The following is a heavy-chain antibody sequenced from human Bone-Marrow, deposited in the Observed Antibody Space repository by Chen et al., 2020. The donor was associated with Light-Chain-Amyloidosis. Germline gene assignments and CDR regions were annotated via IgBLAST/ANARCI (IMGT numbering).Heavy chain of an antibody. CDR2: ISTYNGNT. V-gene: IGHV1-18*04. CDR1: GYTFTNYG. Sequence: QVQLVQSGAEVKRPGASVQVSCKASGYTFTNYGINWVRQAPGKGLEWMGWISTYNGNTKYAQELQGRVTMTTDTSTNTAYMELRSLISDDTAVYYCARTYDSSVDDSVYGYDYWGQGSQVTVSS. CDR3: ARTYDSSVDDSVYGYDY. J-gene: IGHJ4*02. D-gene: IGHD3-22*01.